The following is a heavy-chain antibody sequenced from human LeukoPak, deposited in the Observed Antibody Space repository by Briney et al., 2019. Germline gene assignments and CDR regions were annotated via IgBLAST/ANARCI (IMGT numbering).Heavy chain of an antibody. CDR3: ARDSSPNKHYYDSSGYSY. Sequence: PGGSLRLSCAASGFTFSSYWMSWVRQAPGKGLEWVANIKQDGSEKYYVDSVKGRFTISRDNAKNSLYLQMNSLRAEDTAVYYCARDSSPNKHYYDSSGYSYWGQGTLVTVSS. J-gene: IGHJ4*02. CDR2: IKQDGSEK. D-gene: IGHD3-22*01. CDR1: GFTFSSYW. V-gene: IGHV3-7*01.